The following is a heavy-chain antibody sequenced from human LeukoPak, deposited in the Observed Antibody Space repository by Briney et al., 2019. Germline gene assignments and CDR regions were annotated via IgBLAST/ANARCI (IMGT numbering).Heavy chain of an antibody. J-gene: IGHJ4*02. Sequence: SETLSLTCTVSGGSISSSSYYWGWIRQPPGKGLEWIGYIHYSGSTYYNPSLKSRVTISVDTSKNQFPLKLSSVTAADTAVYYCARDYNWWYFDYWGQGTLVTVSS. D-gene: IGHD1-1*01. V-gene: IGHV4-39*06. CDR2: IHYSGST. CDR3: ARDYNWWYFDY. CDR1: GGSISSSSYY.